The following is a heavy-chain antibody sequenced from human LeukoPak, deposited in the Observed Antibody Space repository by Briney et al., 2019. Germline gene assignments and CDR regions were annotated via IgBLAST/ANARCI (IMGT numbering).Heavy chain of an antibody. D-gene: IGHD6-13*01. Sequence: PSETLSLTCTVSGGSISSSSYYWGWIRQPPGKGLEWIGSIYYSGSTYYNPSLKSRVAISVDTSKNQFSLKLSSVTAADTAVYYCARVLYSSSWYGLGSAGLFDYWGQGTLVTVSS. J-gene: IGHJ4*02. CDR2: IYYSGST. CDR1: GGSISSSSYY. CDR3: ARVLYSSSWYGLGSAGLFDY. V-gene: IGHV4-39*07.